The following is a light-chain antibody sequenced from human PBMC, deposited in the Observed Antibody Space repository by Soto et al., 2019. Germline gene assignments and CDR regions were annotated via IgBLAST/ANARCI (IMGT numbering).Light chain of an antibody. J-gene: IGKJ2*01. CDR2: WAS. V-gene: IGKV4-1*01. CDR3: QQYYNTPYT. CDR1: QIVLYSSNNKNY. Sequence: DIVMTQSPDSLAVSLGERATINCKSSQIVLYSSNNKNYLAWYQQKPGQPPKLLIYWASTRESGVPDRFSGSGSGTDFTLTISSLQAEDEAVYYCQQYYNTPYTFGQGTKLDIK.